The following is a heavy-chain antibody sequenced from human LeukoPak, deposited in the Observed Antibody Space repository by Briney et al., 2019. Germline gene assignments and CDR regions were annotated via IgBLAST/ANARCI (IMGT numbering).Heavy chain of an antibody. D-gene: IGHD3-22*01. J-gene: IGHJ4*02. CDR2: INPNSGGT. Sequence: GASVKVSCKASGYTFTGYYMHWVRQAPGQGLEWMGWINPNSGGTNYAQKFQGRVTMTRDTSISTAYMELNRLRSDDTAVYYCARAPYYYDSSGYYYGYKAYYFDYWGQGTLVTVSS. CDR1: GYTFTGYY. CDR3: ARAPYYYDSSGYYYGYKAYYFDY. V-gene: IGHV1-2*02.